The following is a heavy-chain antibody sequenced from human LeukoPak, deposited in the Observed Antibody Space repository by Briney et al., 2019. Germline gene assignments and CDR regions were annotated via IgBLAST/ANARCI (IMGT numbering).Heavy chain of an antibody. CDR3: AKEQDFWGDYLAY. V-gene: IGHV3-23*01. D-gene: IGHD3-3*01. J-gene: IGHJ4*02. CDR2: ISGSGGTT. CDR1: GFTLSRYS. Sequence: QAGGSLRLSCEVSGFTLSRYSMNWVRQAPGKGLEWVSAISGSGGTTYYADSVKGRFTISRDNSKNTLYLQVSSLRAEDTAVYYCAKEQDFWGDYLAYWGQGTLVTVSS.